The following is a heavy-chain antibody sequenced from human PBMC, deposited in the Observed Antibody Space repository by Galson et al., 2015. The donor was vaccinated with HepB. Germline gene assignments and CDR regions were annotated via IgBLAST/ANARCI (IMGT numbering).Heavy chain of an antibody. Sequence: SLRLSCAASGFTFSSFGMHWVRQAPGKGLEWVAVIWYDGSNKYHADSVKGRFTISRDNSKNTLFLQMNSLRAEDTAVYYCATDTVNGGYYFDFWGRGTLVTVSS. J-gene: IGHJ4*02. CDR2: IWYDGSNK. D-gene: IGHD3-16*01. CDR1: GFTFSSFG. V-gene: IGHV3-33*01. CDR3: ATDTVNGGYYFDF.